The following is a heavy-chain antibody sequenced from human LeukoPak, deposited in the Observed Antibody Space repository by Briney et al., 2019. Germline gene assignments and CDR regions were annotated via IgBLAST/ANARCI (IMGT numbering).Heavy chain of an antibody. V-gene: IGHV4-34*01. D-gene: IGHD2-2*01. J-gene: IGHJ6*03. CDR1: GGSFSGYY. CDR2: INHSGST. CDR3: ARVLRGYCSSTSCYPYYYYYYYMDV. Sequence: PSETLSLTCAVYGGSFSGYYWSWIRQPPGKGLEWIGEINHSGSTNYNPSLKSRVTISVDTSKNQFSLKLSSVTAADTAVYYCARVLRGYCSSTSCYPYYYYYYYMDVWGKGTTVTVSS.